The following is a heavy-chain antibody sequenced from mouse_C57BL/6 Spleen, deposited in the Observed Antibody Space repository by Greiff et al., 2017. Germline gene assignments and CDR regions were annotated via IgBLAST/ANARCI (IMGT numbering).Heavy chain of an antibody. J-gene: IGHJ2*01. CDR3: ARGGGNAFDY. CDR2: IYPGDGDT. V-gene: IGHV1-82*01. D-gene: IGHD2-1*01. Sequence: VQLQQSGPELVKPGASVKISCKASGYAFSSSWMNWVKQRPGKGLEWIGRIYPGDGDTNYNGKFKGKATLTADKSSSTAYMQLSSLTSEDSAVYFCARGGGNAFDYWGQGTTLTVSS. CDR1: GYAFSSSW.